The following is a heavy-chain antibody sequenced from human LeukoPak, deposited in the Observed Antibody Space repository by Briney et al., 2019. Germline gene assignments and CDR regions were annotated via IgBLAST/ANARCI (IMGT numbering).Heavy chain of an antibody. Sequence: GGSLRLSCAASGFTVSSNYMSWVRQAPGKGLEWVSVIYSGGSTYYADSVKGRFTISRDNSKNTLYLQMNSLRAEDTAVYYCARDEPLTSRGPRTAPYYGMDVWGQGTTVTVSS. CDR3: ARDEPLTSRGPRTAPYYGMDV. V-gene: IGHV3-53*01. CDR2: IYSGGST. J-gene: IGHJ6*02. CDR1: GFTVSSNY.